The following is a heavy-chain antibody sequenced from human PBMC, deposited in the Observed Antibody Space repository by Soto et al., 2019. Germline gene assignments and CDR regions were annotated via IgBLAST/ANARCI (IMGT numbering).Heavy chain of an antibody. J-gene: IGHJ4*02. CDR2: INHSGST. Sequence: SETLSLTCAVYGGSFSGYYWSWIRQPPGKGLEWIGEINHSGSTNYNPSLKSRVTISVDTSKNQFSLKLSSVTAADTAVYYCARVGYYGSGSYYNDTDYWGQGTLVTVSS. D-gene: IGHD3-10*01. CDR1: GGSFSGYY. CDR3: ARVGYYGSGSYYNDTDY. V-gene: IGHV4-34*01.